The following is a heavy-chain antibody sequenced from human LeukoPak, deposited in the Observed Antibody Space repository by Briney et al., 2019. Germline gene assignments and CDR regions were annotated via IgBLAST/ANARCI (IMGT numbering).Heavy chain of an antibody. V-gene: IGHV1-2*02. D-gene: IGHD3-10*01. CDR2: LNPNSGGT. J-gene: IGHJ3*02. Sequence: ASVKVSCKASGYTFTGYYMHWVRQAPGQGLEWMGWLNPNSGGTNYAQKFQGRVTTTRDTSISTAYMELSRLRSDDTAVYYCARGRPSPVIRITMVRQDAFDIWGQGTMVTVSS. CDR1: GYTFTGYY. CDR3: ARGRPSPVIRITMVRQDAFDI.